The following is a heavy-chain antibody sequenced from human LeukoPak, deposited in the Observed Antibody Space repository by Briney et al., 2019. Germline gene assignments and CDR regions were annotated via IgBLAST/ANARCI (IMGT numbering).Heavy chain of an antibody. CDR2: ICYSGST. CDR3: ARALVEMATMGDAFDI. J-gene: IGHJ3*02. CDR1: GGSISSGDYY. Sequence: SQTLSLTCTVSGGSISSGDYYWSWIRQPPGKGLEWIGYICYSGSTYYNPSLKSRVTISVDTSKNQFSLKLSSVTAADTAVYYCARALVEMATMGDAFDIWGQGTMVTVSS. D-gene: IGHD5-24*01. V-gene: IGHV4-30-4*08.